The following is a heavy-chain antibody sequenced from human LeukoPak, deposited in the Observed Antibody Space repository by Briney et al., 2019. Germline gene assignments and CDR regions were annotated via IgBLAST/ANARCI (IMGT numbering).Heavy chain of an antibody. CDR2: IIHSGGT. J-gene: IGHJ3*02. D-gene: IGHD3-22*01. V-gene: IGHV4-34*12. CDR3: ASGVRYYESSGYHVRAFDI. Sequence: SETLSLTCAVYGGSFSGYYWSWRRQPPREGLEWIGEIIHSGGTNYNTSLKSRVTISLDTSKNDFSPLLRSVTAADTAVYDCASGVRYYESSGYHVRAFDIWGQGTMVTASS. CDR1: GGSFSGYY.